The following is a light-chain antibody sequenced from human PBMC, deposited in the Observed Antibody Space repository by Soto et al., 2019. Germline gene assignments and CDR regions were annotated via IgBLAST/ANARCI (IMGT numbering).Light chain of an antibody. CDR1: SSNIGTNT. CDR3: EAWDDSLYGAV. V-gene: IGLV1-44*01. Sequence: QAVVTQSPSASGTPGQRVTISCSGSSSNIGTNTINWYKQLPGTAPKLLIYSNDLRPSGVPDRFSGSKSGTSASLAISGLQSEDEADYYCEAWDDSLYGAVFGGGTKLTVL. CDR2: SND. J-gene: IGLJ2*01.